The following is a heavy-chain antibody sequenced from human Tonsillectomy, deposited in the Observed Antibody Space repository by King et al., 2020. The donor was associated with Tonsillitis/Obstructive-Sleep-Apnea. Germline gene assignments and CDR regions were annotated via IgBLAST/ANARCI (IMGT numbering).Heavy chain of an antibody. CDR2: IKQDGGEI. CDR1: GFTFSTYW. CDR3: ARDKVMGATFFDY. Sequence: EVQLVESGGGLVQPGGSLRLSCAASGFTFSTYWMSWVRQAPGKGLEWVANIKQDGGEIYYVDSVKGRFTISRDNAKNSLYLQMNSLRAEDTAVYYCARDKVMGATFFDYWGQGTLVTVSS. D-gene: IGHD1-26*01. J-gene: IGHJ4*02. V-gene: IGHV3-7*01.